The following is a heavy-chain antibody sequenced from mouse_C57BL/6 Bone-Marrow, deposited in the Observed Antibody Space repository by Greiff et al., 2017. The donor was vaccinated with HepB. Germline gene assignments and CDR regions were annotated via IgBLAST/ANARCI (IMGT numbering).Heavy chain of an antibody. CDR3: ARPHGNYYAMDY. J-gene: IGHJ4*01. V-gene: IGHV5-12*01. CDR1: GFTFSDYG. D-gene: IGHD2-1*01. CDR2: ISNGGGST. Sequence: EVQRVESGGGLVKPGGSLKLSCAASGFTFSDYGMHWVRQAPEKGLEWVAYISNGGGSTYYPDTVKGRFTISRDNAKNTLYLQMSRLKSEDTAMYYCARPHGNYYAMDYWGQGTSVTVSS.